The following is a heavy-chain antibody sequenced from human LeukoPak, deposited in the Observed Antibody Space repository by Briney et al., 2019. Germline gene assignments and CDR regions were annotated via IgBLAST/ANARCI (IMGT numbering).Heavy chain of an antibody. CDR2: ISWSSGST. CDR3: AKDRDYGGDADPAVFDL. J-gene: IGHJ3*01. V-gene: IGHV3-9*01. CDR1: GFSFDDYA. D-gene: IGHD4-23*01. Sequence: GGSLRLSCAASGFSFDDYAMRWVRQVPGKGREWGSGISWSSGSTGYVDSVTGRFTISRDNAKNALYLQMSSLRPEDTALYYCAKDRDYGGDADPAVFDLWGQGTMVTVSS.